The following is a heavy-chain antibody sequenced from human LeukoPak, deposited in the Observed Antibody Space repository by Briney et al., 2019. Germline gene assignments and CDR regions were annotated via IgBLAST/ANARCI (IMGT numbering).Heavy chain of an antibody. D-gene: IGHD4-17*01. CDR1: GGSISSYY. CDR3: ARVGTTVTWGGSDGMDV. Sequence: SQTLSLTCTVPGGSISSYYWSWIRQPPGKGLEWIGNIYYSGSTNYNTSLKGRVTISVDTSKNQLSLKMSSVTAADTAVYYCARVGTTVTWGGSDGMDVWGQGTTVTVSS. V-gene: IGHV4-59*01. J-gene: IGHJ6*02. CDR2: IYYSGST.